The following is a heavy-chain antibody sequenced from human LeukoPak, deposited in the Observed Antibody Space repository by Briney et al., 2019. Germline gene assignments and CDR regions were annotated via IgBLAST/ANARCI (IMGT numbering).Heavy chain of an antibody. CDR1: GGSISSGGYY. V-gene: IGHV4-31*03. Sequence: SQTLSLTCTVSGGSISSGGYYWSWIRQHPGKGLEWIGYIYYSGSTYYNPSLKSRVTISVDTSKNQFSLKLSSVTAADTAVYYCAIASRGYTIFGVVINPFDYWGQGTLVTVSS. CDR3: AIASRGYTIFGVVINPFDY. CDR2: IYYSGST. D-gene: IGHD3-3*01. J-gene: IGHJ4*02.